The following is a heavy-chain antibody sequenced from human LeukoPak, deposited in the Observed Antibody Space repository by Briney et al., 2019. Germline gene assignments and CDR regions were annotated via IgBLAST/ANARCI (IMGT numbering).Heavy chain of an antibody. D-gene: IGHD3-22*01. Sequence: PSETLSLTCTVSGGSISSGDYYWSWIRQPPGKGLEWIGYIYYSGSTYYNPSLKSRVTISVDTSKNQFSLKLSSVTAADTAVYYCAREVMDYYDSSGYYPRFDYWGQGTLVTVSS. CDR3: AREVMDYYDSSGYYPRFDY. V-gene: IGHV4-30-4*08. CDR2: IYYSGST. J-gene: IGHJ4*02. CDR1: GGSISSGDYY.